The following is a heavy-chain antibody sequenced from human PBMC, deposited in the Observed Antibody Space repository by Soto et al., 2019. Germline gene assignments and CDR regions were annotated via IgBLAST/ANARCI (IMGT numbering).Heavy chain of an antibody. CDR1: GFTFSSYA. CDR3: TTGPGLLWFGDIRGGVDY. Sequence: EVQLLESGGGLVQPGGSLRLSCAASGFTFSSYAMIWIRQVPGKGLQWVGRIKSKTDGGTTDYAAPVKGRFTISRDDSKNTLYLQMNSLKTEDTAVYYCTTGPGLLWFGDIRGGVDYWGQGTLVTVSS. CDR2: IKSKTDGGTT. V-gene: IGHV3-15*01. D-gene: IGHD3-10*01. J-gene: IGHJ4*02.